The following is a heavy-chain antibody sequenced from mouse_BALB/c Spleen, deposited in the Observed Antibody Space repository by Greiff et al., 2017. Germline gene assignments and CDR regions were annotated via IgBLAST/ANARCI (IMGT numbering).Heavy chain of an antibody. J-gene: IGHJ3*01. V-gene: IGHV1-7*01. CDR3: ARWDYYGYDDGFAY. Sequence: VQLQQSGAELAKPGASVKMSCKASGYTFTSYWMHWVKQRPGQGLEWIGYINPSTGYTEYNQKFKDKATLTADKSSSTAYMQLSSLTSEDSAVYYCARWDYYGYDDGFAYWGQGTLVTVSA. CDR2: INPSTGYT. D-gene: IGHD2-2*01. CDR1: GYTFTSYW.